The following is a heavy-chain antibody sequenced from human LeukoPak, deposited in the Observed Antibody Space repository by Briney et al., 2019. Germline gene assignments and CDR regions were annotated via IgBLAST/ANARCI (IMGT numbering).Heavy chain of an antibody. V-gene: IGHV3-11*01. J-gene: IGHJ4*02. CDR3: ARDRVVITGDYFDY. Sequence: GGSLRLSCAASGFTFSDYYMSWIRQAPGKGLEWVSYISSSGSTIYYADSVKGRFTISRGNAKNSLYLQMNSLRAEDTAVYYCARDRVVITGDYFDYWGQGTLVTVSS. CDR2: ISSSGSTI. CDR1: GFTFSDYY. D-gene: IGHD3-22*01.